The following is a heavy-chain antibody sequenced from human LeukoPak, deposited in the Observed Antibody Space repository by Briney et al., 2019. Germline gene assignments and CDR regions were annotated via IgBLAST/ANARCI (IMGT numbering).Heavy chain of an antibody. V-gene: IGHV3-23*01. J-gene: IGHJ4*02. D-gene: IGHD2-2*01. CDR3: AKEAMYCRTDTKCHLH. CDR1: GSTFTTYA. CDR2: ISGSATTT. Sequence: PGGSLRLSCAASGSTFTTYAMSWVRQAPGKGPEWVSAISGSATTTYYADSVKGRFTISRDNSENTLYLQMNSLRAEDTAVYYCAKEAMYCRTDTKCHLHWGQGTLVTVSS.